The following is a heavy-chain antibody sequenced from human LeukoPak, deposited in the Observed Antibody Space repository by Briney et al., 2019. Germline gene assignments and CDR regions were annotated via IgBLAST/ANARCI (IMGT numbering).Heavy chain of an antibody. Sequence: GGSLRLSCAASGFTFSSYSMNWVRQAPGKGLEWVSYISSSSSTIYYADSVKGRFTISRDNAKDSLYLQMNSLRAEDTAVYYCAREPTTVIASFDYWGQGTLVTVSS. J-gene: IGHJ4*02. CDR2: ISSSSSTI. CDR3: AREPTTVIASFDY. CDR1: GFTFSSYS. D-gene: IGHD4-17*01. V-gene: IGHV3-48*01.